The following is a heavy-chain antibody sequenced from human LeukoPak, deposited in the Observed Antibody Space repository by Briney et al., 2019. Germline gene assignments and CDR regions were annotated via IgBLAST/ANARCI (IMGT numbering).Heavy chain of an antibody. CDR3: ARDDGSSMTNNINWYVH. D-gene: IGHD5-24*01. V-gene: IGHV4-59*01. Sequence: PSETLSLTCTVSGGSISGYYWSWIRQPPGKGLEWIGYIHSSGSTSYNPSLKSRVTISLDTSKNQFSLKLSSVPAADTAVYYCARDDGSSMTNNINWYVHRGQGTLVTVSS. J-gene: IGHJ5*02. CDR2: IHSSGST. CDR1: GGSISGYY.